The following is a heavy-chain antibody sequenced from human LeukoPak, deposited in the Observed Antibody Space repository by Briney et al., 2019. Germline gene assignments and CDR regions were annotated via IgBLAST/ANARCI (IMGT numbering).Heavy chain of an antibody. CDR3: AKAAGRNPRETLLEWFWYFDL. CDR1: GGSISSYY. D-gene: IGHD3-3*01. CDR2: IYYSGST. V-gene: IGHV4-59*01. J-gene: IGHJ2*01. Sequence: SETLSLTCTVSGGSISSYYWSWIRQPPGKGLEWIGYIYYSGSTNYNPSLKSRVTISVDTSKNQFSLKLSSVTAADTAVYYCAKAAGRNPRETLLEWFWYFDLWGRGTLVTVSS.